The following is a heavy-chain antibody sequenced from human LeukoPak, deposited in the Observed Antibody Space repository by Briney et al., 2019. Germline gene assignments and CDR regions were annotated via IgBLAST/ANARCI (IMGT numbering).Heavy chain of an antibody. CDR2: INPNSGGT. Sequence: ASVKVSCKASGYTFPGYYMHWVRQAPGQGLEWMGWINPNSGGTNYAQKFQGRVTMTRDTSISTAYMELSRLRSDDTAVYYCTRDRRAMDPFDYWGQGTLVTVSS. V-gene: IGHV1-2*02. CDR1: GYTFPGYY. J-gene: IGHJ4*02. CDR3: TRDRRAMDPFDY. D-gene: IGHD5-18*01.